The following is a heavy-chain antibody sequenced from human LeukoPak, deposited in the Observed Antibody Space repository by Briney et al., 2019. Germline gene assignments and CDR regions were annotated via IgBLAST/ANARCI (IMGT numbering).Heavy chain of an antibody. CDR3: ARDSESGSYAAY. CDR1: GGSISSYY. J-gene: IGHJ4*02. D-gene: IGHD1-26*01. V-gene: IGHV4-59*01. CDR2: IYYSGST. Sequence: PSETLSLTCTVSGGSISSYYWSWIRQLPGKGLEWIGYIYYSGSTNYNPSLKSRVTISVDTSKNQFSLKLSSVTAADTAVYYCARDSESGSYAAYWGQGTLVTVSS.